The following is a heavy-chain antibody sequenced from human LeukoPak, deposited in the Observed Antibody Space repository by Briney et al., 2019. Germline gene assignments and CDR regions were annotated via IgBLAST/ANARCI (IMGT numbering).Heavy chain of an antibody. CDR3: ARDSKYYDFWSGYSPLDY. D-gene: IGHD3-3*01. V-gene: IGHV3-21*01. Sequence: GGSLRLSCAASGFTFSSYSMNWVRQAPGKGLEWVSSISSSSSYIYYADSVKGRFTISRDNAKNSLYLQMNSLRAEDTALYYCARDSKYYDFWSGYSPLDYWGQGTLVTVSS. CDR2: ISSSSSYI. CDR1: GFTFSSYS. J-gene: IGHJ4*02.